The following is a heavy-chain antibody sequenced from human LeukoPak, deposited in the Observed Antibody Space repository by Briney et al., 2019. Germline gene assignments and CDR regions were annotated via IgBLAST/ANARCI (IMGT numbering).Heavy chain of an antibody. J-gene: IGHJ5*02. CDR1: GFTFSRYG. CDR3: AKDPLPYDP. CDR2: ISGSGDNT. Sequence: GGSLRLSCAAAGFTFSRYGMSWVRQAPGKGLEWVSAISGSGDNTHYADSVKGRFTISRDNSRTTLYVQMNSLRAEDTAVYYCAKDPLPYDPWGQGTLVTVSS. V-gene: IGHV3-23*01.